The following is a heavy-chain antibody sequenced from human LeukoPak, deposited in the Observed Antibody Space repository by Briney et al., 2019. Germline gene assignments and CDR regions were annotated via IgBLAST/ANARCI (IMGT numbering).Heavy chain of an antibody. V-gene: IGHV4-59*01. Sequence: PSETLSLTCTVSGGSISSYYWSWLRQPPGKGLVWIGYIHYSGSTNYSPSLKSRVTISVDTSKNQFSLNLTSVTAADSAVYYCARVLRRGGPFDYWGQGTLVTVSS. CDR2: IHYSGST. CDR3: ARVLRRGGPFDY. CDR1: GGSISSYY. J-gene: IGHJ4*02. D-gene: IGHD3-3*01.